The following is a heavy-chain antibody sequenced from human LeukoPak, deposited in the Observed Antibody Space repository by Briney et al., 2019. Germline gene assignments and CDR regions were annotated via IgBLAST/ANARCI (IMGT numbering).Heavy chain of an antibody. CDR3: AKGVSSDSSGWDDAFDI. D-gene: IGHD6-25*01. CDR1: GFTFSGYA. V-gene: IGHV3-23*01. J-gene: IGHJ3*02. CDR2: VVGGGGTT. Sequence: GGSLRLSCAASGFTFSGYAMSWVRQAPGKGLEWVSAVVGGGGTTFYADSVKGRFTFSRDNSKNTLYLQMNSLRADDTAVYYCAKGVSSDSSGWDDAFDIWGQGTLVTVSS.